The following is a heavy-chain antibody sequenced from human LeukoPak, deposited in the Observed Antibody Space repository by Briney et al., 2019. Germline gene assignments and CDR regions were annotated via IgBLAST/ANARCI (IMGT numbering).Heavy chain of an antibody. V-gene: IGHV4-59*08. J-gene: IGHJ3*02. CDR1: GGSISSYY. CDR3: ASLKSTVTTNDAFDI. CDR2: IYYSGST. D-gene: IGHD4-17*01. Sequence: SETLSLTCSVSGGSISSYYWSWIRQPPGKGLEWIGYIYYSGSTNYNPSLKSRVTISVDTSKNQFSLKLSSVTAADTAVYYCASLKSTVTTNDAFDIWGQGTMVTVSS.